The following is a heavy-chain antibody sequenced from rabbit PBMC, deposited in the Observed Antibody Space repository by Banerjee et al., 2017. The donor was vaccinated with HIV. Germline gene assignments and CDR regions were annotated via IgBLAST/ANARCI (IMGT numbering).Heavy chain of an antibody. V-gene: IGHV1S40*01. Sequence: QSLEESGGDLVKPGASLTLTCTASGFSFSSGYDMCWVRQAPGKGLEWIGCIDTNSGYTYYASWAKGRFTITRSTSLNTVTLQLNSLTAADTATYFCARDRANDGGCVFGLWGPGTLVTVS. J-gene: IGHJ4*01. CDR1: GFSFSSGYD. D-gene: IGHD5-1*01. CDR2: IDTNSGYT. CDR3: ARDRANDGGCVFGL.